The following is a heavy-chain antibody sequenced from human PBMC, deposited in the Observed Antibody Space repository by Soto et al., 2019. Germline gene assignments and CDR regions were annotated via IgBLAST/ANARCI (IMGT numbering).Heavy chain of an antibody. V-gene: IGHV1-46*01. CDR3: AREEGAMDY. CDR2: INPGDDST. Sequence: ASVKVSCKASGYTFTNYFIHWVRQAPGEGLEWMGIINPGDDSTTYAQKCQGRVTVTKDTSTSTVYMELSSLRADDTAMYYCAREEGAMDYGGQGTRGTVSS. J-gene: IGHJ4*02. CDR1: GYTFTNYF. D-gene: IGHD1-26*01.